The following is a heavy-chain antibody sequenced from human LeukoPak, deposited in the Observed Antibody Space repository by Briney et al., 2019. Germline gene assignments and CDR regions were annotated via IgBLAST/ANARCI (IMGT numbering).Heavy chain of an antibody. J-gene: IGHJ4*02. CDR3: ARHGAVADYYFDY. CDR1: GFTFSSYA. Sequence: GGSLRLSCAASGFTFSSYAMHWVRQAPGKGLEWVAVISYDGSNKYYADSVKGRFTISRDNSKNTLYLQMNSLRAEDTAVYYCARHGAVADYYFDYWGQGTLVTVSS. D-gene: IGHD6-19*01. CDR2: ISYDGSNK. V-gene: IGHV3-30*04.